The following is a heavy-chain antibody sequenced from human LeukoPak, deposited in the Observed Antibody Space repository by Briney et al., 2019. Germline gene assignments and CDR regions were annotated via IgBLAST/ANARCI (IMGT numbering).Heavy chain of an antibody. Sequence: GGSLRLSCAASGFTFSSYAMSWVRQAPGKGLEWVSAISGSGGSTYYADSAKGRFTISRDNSKNTLYLQMNSLRAEDTAVFYCARGPLTGRWPDMGFDYWGQGTLVTVSS. CDR3: ARGPLTGRWPDMGFDY. V-gene: IGHV3-23*01. J-gene: IGHJ4*02. CDR1: GFTFSSYA. D-gene: IGHD5-24*01. CDR2: ISGSGGST.